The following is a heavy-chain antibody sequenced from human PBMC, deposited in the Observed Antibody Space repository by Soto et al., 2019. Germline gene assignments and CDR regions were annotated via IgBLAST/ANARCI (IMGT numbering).Heavy chain of an antibody. Sequence: ASVTVSCKASGYTFTGCYIHWVRPAPGQGLEWMGWINPNSGGTKYPQKFQGRVTMTRDTSIRTVYMSLTGLKSDDTAVYFCARDLAKGGGSAGFDYWGQGTLVTVSS. V-gene: IGHV1-2*02. D-gene: IGHD2-15*01. CDR1: GYTFTGCY. CDR3: ARDLAKGGGSAGFDY. CDR2: INPNSGGT. J-gene: IGHJ4*02.